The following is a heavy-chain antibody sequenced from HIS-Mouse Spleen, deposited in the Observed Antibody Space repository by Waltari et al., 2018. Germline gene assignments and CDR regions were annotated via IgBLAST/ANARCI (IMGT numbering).Heavy chain of an antibody. Sequence: QVQLVESGGGVVQPGRSLRLSCAASGFTFSSYGLPWVRKAPGQGLEWVAVIWYDGSNKYYADSVKGRFTISRDNSKNTLYLQMNSLRAEDTAVYYCAKGGLMVYAIGDYWGQGTLVTVSS. V-gene: IGHV3-33*06. CDR3: AKGGLMVYAIGDY. CDR1: GFTFSSYG. D-gene: IGHD2-8*01. J-gene: IGHJ4*02. CDR2: IWYDGSNK.